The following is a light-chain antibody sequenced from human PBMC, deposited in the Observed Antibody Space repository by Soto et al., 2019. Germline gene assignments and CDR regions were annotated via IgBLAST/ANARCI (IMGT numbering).Light chain of an antibody. CDR1: SSNIGAGYD. CDR2: DNT. V-gene: IGLV1-40*01. Sequence: QPVLTQPPSVSGAPGQRVTVSCTGGSSNIGAGYDVHWYQQLPGTAPKLLIYDNTNRPSGVPDRFSGSKSGTSASLAITGLQAEDEADYYCQSYDSSLSAVVFGGGTQLTVL. CDR3: QSYDSSLSAVV. J-gene: IGLJ2*01.